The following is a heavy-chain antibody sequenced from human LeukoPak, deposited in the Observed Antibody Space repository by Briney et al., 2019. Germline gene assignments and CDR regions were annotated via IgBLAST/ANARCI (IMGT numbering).Heavy chain of an antibody. V-gene: IGHV3-48*03. D-gene: IGHD4-23*01. CDR3: ARDYGGSSPFDY. Sequence: GGSLRLSCAASGFTFSSYEMHWVRQAPGKGLEWVSYISSSGSTIYYADSVKGRFTISRDNAKNSLHLQMNSLRAQDTAVYYCARDYGGSSPFDYWGQGTLVTVSS. CDR1: GFTFSSYE. J-gene: IGHJ4*02. CDR2: ISSSGSTI.